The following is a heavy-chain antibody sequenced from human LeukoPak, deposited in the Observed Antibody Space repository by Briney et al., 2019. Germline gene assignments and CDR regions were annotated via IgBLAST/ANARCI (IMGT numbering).Heavy chain of an antibody. CDR1: GGSFRSST. CDR2: IIPIFGTA. Sequence: ASVKASCKASGGSFRSSTFAWVRQAPGRGLEWMGGIIPIFGTANYALDFQGRATITTDESTSTVYMELSSLISEDTAMYYCARGPLHVALSSGYLKWLDPWGQGSLVTVSS. J-gene: IGHJ5*02. CDR3: ARGPLHVALSSGYLKWLDP. V-gene: IGHV1-69*05. D-gene: IGHD3-22*01.